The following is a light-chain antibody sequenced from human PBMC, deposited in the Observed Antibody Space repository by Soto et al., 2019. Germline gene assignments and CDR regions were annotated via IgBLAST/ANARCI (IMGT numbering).Light chain of an antibody. Sequence: DIVMTQSPDSLAVSLGERATINCKSSQSVLYSSNNKDYLAWFQQKPGQPPKLLIYWASTRESGVPDRFSGSGPGTDFTLTISSRQAEDVAVYYCQQYYTPPITFDQGTRLEIK. J-gene: IGKJ5*01. CDR1: QSVLYSSNNKDY. V-gene: IGKV4-1*01. CDR2: WAS. CDR3: QQYYTPPIT.